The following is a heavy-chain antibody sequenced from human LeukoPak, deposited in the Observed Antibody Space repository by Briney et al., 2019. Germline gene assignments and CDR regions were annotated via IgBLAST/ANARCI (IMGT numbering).Heavy chain of an antibody. J-gene: IGHJ4*02. Sequence: KASESLSLTCTVSGGPIRSYYWSWIRQPAGKGLEWIGRIYTSGNTNYNPSLKSRVTISLDTSKNQFSLKLSFVTAADTAVYYCARDRPGGYIDYWGQGTLVTVSS. V-gene: IGHV4-4*07. CDR1: GGPIRSYY. CDR2: IYTSGNT. D-gene: IGHD2-15*01. CDR3: ARDRPGGYIDY.